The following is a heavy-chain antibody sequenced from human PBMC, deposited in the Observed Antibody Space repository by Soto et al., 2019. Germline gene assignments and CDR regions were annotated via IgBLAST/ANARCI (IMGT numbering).Heavy chain of an antibody. D-gene: IGHD1-26*01. CDR2: IYYSGST. J-gene: IGHJ5*02. Sequence: SETLSLTCTVSGGSISSYYWSWIRQPPGKGLEWIGYIYYSGSTNYNPSLKSRVTISVDTSKNQFSLKLSSVTAADTAVYYCARVWPTSVSYSQFDPWGQGTVVTVSS. V-gene: IGHV4-59*12. CDR1: GGSISSYY. CDR3: ARVWPTSVSYSQFDP.